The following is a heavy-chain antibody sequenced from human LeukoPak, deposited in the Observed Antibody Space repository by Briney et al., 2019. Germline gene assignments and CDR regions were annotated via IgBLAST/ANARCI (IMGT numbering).Heavy chain of an antibody. CDR2: ISSSSSAM. D-gene: IGHD3-10*01. V-gene: IGHV3-48*02. CDR3: ARGSGNSFDY. CDR1: GFTFSSYS. J-gene: IGHJ4*02. Sequence: GGSLRLSCATSGFTFSSYSMSWVRQAPGKGLEWVSYISSSSSAMYYADSMKGRFTISRDNAKNSLYLQMNNLRDEDTAVYYCARGSGNSFDYWGQGALVTVSS.